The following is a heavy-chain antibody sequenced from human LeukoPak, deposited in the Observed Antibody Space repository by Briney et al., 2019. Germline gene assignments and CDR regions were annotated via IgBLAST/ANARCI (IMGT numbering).Heavy chain of an antibody. CDR2: IKPNNGGT. CDR1: GYTFTGYY. Sequence: ASVKVSCKASGYTFTGYYMHWVRQAPGQGLEWMGWIKPNNGGTNYAQKFQGRVTMTADTSTSTAYMELRSLRSDDTAVYYCAREETYYYGSGSWGQGTLVTVSS. J-gene: IGHJ4*02. D-gene: IGHD3-10*01. V-gene: IGHV1-2*02. CDR3: AREETYYYGSGS.